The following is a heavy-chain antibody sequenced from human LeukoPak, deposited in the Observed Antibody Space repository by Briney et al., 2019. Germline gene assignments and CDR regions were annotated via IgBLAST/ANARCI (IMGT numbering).Heavy chain of an antibody. D-gene: IGHD6-19*01. CDR2: ISDSGST. V-gene: IGHV4-59*02. Sequence: SETLSLTCSVSGVSVSSYSWSWIRQPPGKGLEYFGHISDSGSTTYNPSLKSRVSISVDTSKNQFSLKLSSVTAADTAVYYCARDARSGWYFYAYWGQGTLVTVSS. J-gene: IGHJ4*02. CDR1: GVSVSSYS. CDR3: ARDARSGWYFYAY.